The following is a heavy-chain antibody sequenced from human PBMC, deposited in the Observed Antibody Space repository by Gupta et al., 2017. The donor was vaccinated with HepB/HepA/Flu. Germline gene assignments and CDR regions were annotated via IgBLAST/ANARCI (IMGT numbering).Heavy chain of an antibody. J-gene: IGHJ5*02. CDR2: ISGSGGST. CDR3: VKGGAVIAVMLLES. Sequence: EVQLLESGGGLVQRGGSLRLSCAASGFPFSSYAMSWVRQAPGKGLEWVAGISGSGGSTYHADSVKGRFTISRDNSKNTLYLQMNSLRVEDTALYYCVKGGAVIAVMLLESWGQGTLVTVSS. CDR1: GFPFSSYA. V-gene: IGHV3-23*01. D-gene: IGHD6-19*01.